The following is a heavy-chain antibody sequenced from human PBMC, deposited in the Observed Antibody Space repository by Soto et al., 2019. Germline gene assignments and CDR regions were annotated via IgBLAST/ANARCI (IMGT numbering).Heavy chain of an antibody. CDR2: ISGSGGST. CDR3: AKDYYDSSGYYRQYFQH. Sequence: PGGSLRLSCAASGFTFSSYAMSWVRQAPGKGLEWVSAISGSGGSTYYADSVKGRFTISRDNSKNTLYLQMNSLRAEDTAVYYCAKDYYDSSGYYRQYFQHWGQGTLVTVSS. V-gene: IGHV3-23*01. J-gene: IGHJ1*01. D-gene: IGHD3-22*01. CDR1: GFTFSSYA.